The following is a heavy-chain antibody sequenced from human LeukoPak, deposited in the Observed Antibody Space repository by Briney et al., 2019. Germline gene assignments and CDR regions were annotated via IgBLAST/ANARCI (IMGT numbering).Heavy chain of an antibody. CDR2: VSAGGHTT. J-gene: IGHJ4*02. Sequence: GGSLRLSCAVSGFTFSNYGMSWVRQAPGTGREWVSSVSAGGHTTYYADSLKGRFTVSRDNSKNTLYLQMNTLRPEDTAVYYCAFRPVAFCAGGCYPYYFDHWGQGTLVTVSS. D-gene: IGHD2-21*02. V-gene: IGHV3-23*01. CDR3: AFRPVAFCAGGCYPYYFDH. CDR1: GFTFSNYG.